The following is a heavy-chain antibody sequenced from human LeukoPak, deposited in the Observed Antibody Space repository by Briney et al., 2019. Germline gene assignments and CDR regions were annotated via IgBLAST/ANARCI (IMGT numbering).Heavy chain of an antibody. J-gene: IGHJ6*02. CDR1: GGSFSTSG. V-gene: IGHV1-69*05. CDR2: VIPIYGTP. D-gene: IGHD7-27*01. CDR3: ARDHWGIVENGYDYFYYDMDV. Sequence: SVKVSCKASGGSFSTSGFSWVRQAPGQGLEWMGGVIPIYGTPSYAQKFQGRVTITTDKSTSTAYMELSSLRSEDTAVYYCARDHWGIVENGYDYFYYDMDVWGQGTTVTVSS.